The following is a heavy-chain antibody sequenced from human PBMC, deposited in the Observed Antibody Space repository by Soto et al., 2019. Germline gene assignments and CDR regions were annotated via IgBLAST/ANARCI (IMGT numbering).Heavy chain of an antibody. CDR1: GFSLSTSGVG. CDR3: AHRITIFGVVGDDFDS. D-gene: IGHD3-3*01. CDR2: IYWDDDK. Sequence: QITLKESGPTLVKPTQTLTLTCTFSGFSLSTSGVGVGWIRQPPGKALEWLALIYWDDDKRYSPSLKSRLTITKDTYKNQVVLTMTNMDPVDTATYYCAHRITIFGVVGDDFDSWGQGTMVTVSS. V-gene: IGHV2-5*02. J-gene: IGHJ3*02.